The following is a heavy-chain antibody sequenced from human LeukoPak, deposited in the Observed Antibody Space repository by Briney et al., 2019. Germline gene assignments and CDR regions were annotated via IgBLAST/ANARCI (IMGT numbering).Heavy chain of an antibody. CDR2: IYYSGST. D-gene: IGHD5-18*01. J-gene: IGHJ4*02. Sequence: SESLSLTCTVSGGSINSYYWSWIRQPPGKGLEWIGSIYYSGSTYYNPSLKSRVTISVDTSKNQFSLKLSSVTAADTAVYYCATTSRRDTAMVTLFDYWGQGTLVTVSS. CDR3: ATTSRRDTAMVTLFDY. CDR1: GGSINSYY. V-gene: IGHV4-59*05.